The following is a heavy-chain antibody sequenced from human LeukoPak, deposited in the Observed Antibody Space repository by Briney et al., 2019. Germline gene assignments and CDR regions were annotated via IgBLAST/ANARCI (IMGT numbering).Heavy chain of an antibody. CDR3: TKERGVRGSGSYFFDY. J-gene: IGHJ4*02. CDR1: GFTFSSYA. V-gene: IGHV3-23*01. D-gene: IGHD3-10*01. Sequence: GGSLRLSCAASGFTFSSYAMSWVRQAPGKGLEWVSAISGSGGSTYYADSVKGRFTISRDNSKNTLYLQMNSLRAEDTAVYYCTKERGVRGSGSYFFDYWGQGTLVTVSS. CDR2: ISGSGGST.